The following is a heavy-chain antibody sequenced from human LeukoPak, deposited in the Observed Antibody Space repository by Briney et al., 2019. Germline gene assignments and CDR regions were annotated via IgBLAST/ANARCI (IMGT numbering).Heavy chain of an antibody. Sequence: ASVKVSCKASGYTFTSYAMNWVRQAPGQGLEWMGWINTDTGNPTYAQGFTRRLVFSLDTSASTAYLQISSLKAEDTAVYYCARTLFGDQYQLLHNWFDPWGQGTLVTVSS. CDR1: GYTFTSYA. V-gene: IGHV7-4-1*02. CDR3: ARTLFGDQYQLLHNWFDP. D-gene: IGHD2-2*01. J-gene: IGHJ5*02. CDR2: INTDTGNP.